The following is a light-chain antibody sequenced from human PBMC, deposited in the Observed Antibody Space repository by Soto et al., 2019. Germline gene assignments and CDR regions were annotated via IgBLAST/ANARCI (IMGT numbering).Light chain of an antibody. Sequence: EVVLTQSPATLSLPPGEGATLSCRASQSIGNYLAWYQQKPGQAPRLLIYATSNRAAGIPARFGVSGSGSDFTLTISSLVPEDFPVYYCQQRSSWPFTFGPGTKVDIK. CDR3: QQRSSWPFT. J-gene: IGKJ3*01. CDR2: ATS. V-gene: IGKV3-11*01. CDR1: QSIGNY.